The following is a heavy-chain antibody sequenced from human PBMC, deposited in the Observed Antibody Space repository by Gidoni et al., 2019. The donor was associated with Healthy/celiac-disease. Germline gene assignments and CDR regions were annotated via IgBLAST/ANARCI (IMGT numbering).Heavy chain of an antibody. CDR3: ATRSYGDYPKPEAPQNEYYYGMDV. D-gene: IGHD4-17*01. CDR1: GYSFTSYC. Sequence: EVQLVQSGAEVKQPGESLTISCKGSGYSFTSYCIGRVRPMPGKGLVWMGLLYPGASDTRYNPSFQGQVPISAEKSIGTAYLQWSSLKASDTAMYYCATRSYGDYPKPEAPQNEYYYGMDVWGQGTTVTVSS. V-gene: IGHV5-51*01. CDR2: LYPGASDT. J-gene: IGHJ6*02.